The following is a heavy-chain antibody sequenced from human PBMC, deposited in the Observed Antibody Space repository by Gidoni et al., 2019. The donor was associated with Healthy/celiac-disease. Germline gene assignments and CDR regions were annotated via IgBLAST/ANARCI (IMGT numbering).Heavy chain of an antibody. CDR3: ARVFCSGGSCYSASYYYYGMDV. CDR1: GYTFTSYY. V-gene: IGHV1-46*03. CDR2: INPSGGST. Sequence: QVQLVQSGAEVKKPGASVKVSCKASGYTFTSYYMHWVRQAPGQGLEWMGIINPSGGSTSYAQKFQGRVTMTRDTSTSTVYMELSSLRSEDTAVYYCARVFCSGGSCYSASYYYYGMDVWGQGTTVTVSS. J-gene: IGHJ6*02. D-gene: IGHD2-15*01.